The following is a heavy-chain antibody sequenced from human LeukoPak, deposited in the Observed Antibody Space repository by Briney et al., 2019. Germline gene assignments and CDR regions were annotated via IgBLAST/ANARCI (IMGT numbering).Heavy chain of an antibody. CDR2: ISANNGNT. D-gene: IGHD6-19*01. V-gene: IGHV1-18*04. Sequence: GASVKVSCKASGYTFTGYYMHWVRQAPGQGLEWMGWISANNGNTNYAQKLQGRVTMTTDTSTSTAYMELRSLRSDDTAVYYCARFGLGKHIEVAGIPFDIWGQGTMVTVSS. J-gene: IGHJ3*02. CDR1: GYTFTGYY. CDR3: ARFGLGKHIEVAGIPFDI.